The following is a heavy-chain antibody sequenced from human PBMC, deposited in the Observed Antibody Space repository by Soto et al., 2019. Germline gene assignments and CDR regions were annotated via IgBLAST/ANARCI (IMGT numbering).Heavy chain of an antibody. Sequence: EVQLVESGGGLVQPGRSLRLSCAASGFTFDDYAMHWVRQAPGKGLEWVSGISWNSGSIGYADSVKGRFTISRNNAKKSVYLHMNSLRAENTALYSCAKLLAPRAVAGILFDYWGQGTLVTVSS. J-gene: IGHJ4*02. CDR2: ISWNSGSI. V-gene: IGHV3-9*01. D-gene: IGHD6-19*01. CDR1: GFTFDDYA. CDR3: AKLLAPRAVAGILFDY.